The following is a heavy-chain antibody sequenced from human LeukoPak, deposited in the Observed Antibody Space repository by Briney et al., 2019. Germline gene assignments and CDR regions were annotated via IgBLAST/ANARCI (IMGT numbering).Heavy chain of an antibody. V-gene: IGHV3-30-3*01. D-gene: IGHD3-10*01. J-gene: IGHJ4*02. CDR3: ARETKYYYGSGSYPYFDY. Sequence: GGSLRLSCAASGFTFSSYAMHWVRQAPGKGLEWVAVISYDGSNKYYADSVKGRFTISRDNSKNTLYLQMNSLRAEDTAVYYCARETKYYYGSGSYPYFDYWGQGTLVTVSS. CDR2: ISYDGSNK. CDR1: GFTFSSYA.